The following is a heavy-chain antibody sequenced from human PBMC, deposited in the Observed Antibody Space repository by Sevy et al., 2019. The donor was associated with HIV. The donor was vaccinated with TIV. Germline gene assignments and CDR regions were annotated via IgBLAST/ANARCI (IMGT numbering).Heavy chain of an antibody. CDR2: FVPEDGEI. V-gene: IGHV1-24*01. D-gene: IGHD2-2*01. CDR1: GYTLSEVS. J-gene: IGHJ4*02. Sequence: ASVKVSCKVPGYTLSEVSMHWVRQAPGKGLEWMGGFVPEDGEIVYAQKLQGRVTVAEDTLTDTAYLEVTSLRSEDTATYFCVIGDTPRLTGSGTRLKDQSLNYFHFWGQGTLVTVSS. CDR3: VIGDTPRLTGSGTRLKDQSLNYFHF.